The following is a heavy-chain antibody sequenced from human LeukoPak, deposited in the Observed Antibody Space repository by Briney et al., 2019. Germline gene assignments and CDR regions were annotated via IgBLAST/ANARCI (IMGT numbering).Heavy chain of an antibody. D-gene: IGHD3-10*01. Sequence: ASVKVSCKASGYTFISNGISWVRQAPGQGLEWMGWISAHNGNTNYAQKLQGRVTMTTDTSTSTAYMELRSLRSDDTAVYYCARRSYGSGSYYFDYWGQGTLVTVSS. V-gene: IGHV1-18*01. CDR2: ISAHNGNT. CDR3: ARRSYGSGSYYFDY. J-gene: IGHJ4*02. CDR1: GYTFISNG.